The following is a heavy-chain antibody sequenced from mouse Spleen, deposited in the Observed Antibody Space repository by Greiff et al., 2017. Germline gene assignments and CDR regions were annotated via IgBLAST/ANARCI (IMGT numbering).Heavy chain of an antibody. Sequence: EVKLMESGGGLVKPGGSLKLSCAASGFTFSSYGMSWVRQTPGKRLEWVATISGGGSYTYYPDSVKGRFTISRDNAKNNLYLQMSSLRSEDTALYYCASLSYYGSSSFAYWGQGPLVTVSA. D-gene: IGHD1-1*01. J-gene: IGHJ3*01. CDR3: ASLSYYGSSSFAY. V-gene: IGHV5-9-2*01. CDR1: GFTFSSYG. CDR2: ISGGGSYT.